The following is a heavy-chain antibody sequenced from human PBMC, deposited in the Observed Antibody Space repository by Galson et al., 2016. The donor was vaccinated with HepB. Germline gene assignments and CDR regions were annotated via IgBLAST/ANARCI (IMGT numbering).Heavy chain of an antibody. J-gene: IGHJ6*02. V-gene: IGHV3-13*01. CDR2: IDTAGGT. CDR3: VREILLVVGYDGMDV. Sequence: SLRLSCAASGFTFSSYDMHWVRQATGKGLEWVSGIDTAGGTSYLGSVKGRFTISRENAKNSLYLQMNSLRVGDTAVYYCVREILLVVGYDGMDVWGQGTTGTVSS. D-gene: IGHD5-18*01. CDR1: GFTFSSYD.